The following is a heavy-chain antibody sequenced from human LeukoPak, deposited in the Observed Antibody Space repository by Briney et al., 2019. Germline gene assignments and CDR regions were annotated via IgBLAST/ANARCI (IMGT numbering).Heavy chain of an antibody. CDR1: GFTFSSYS. V-gene: IGHV3-48*01. CDR3: ATSFGVVNPFDY. Sequence: GGSLRLSCAASGFTFSSYSMNWVRQAPGKGLEWVSYISSTSSIKYYADSVKGRFTISRDNARNSLYLQMSSLRAEDTAVYYCATSFGVVNPFDYWGQGTLVTVSS. D-gene: IGHD3-3*01. J-gene: IGHJ4*02. CDR2: ISSTSSIK.